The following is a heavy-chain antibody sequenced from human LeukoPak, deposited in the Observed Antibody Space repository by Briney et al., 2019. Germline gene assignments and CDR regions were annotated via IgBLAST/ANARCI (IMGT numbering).Heavy chain of an antibody. Sequence: GGSLRLSCAASGFTFSNHWMSWVRQAPGKGLEWVANIRQDGAEKYYVDSVKGRFTISRDNAKNSVYLEMNSLRVEDTAVYFCARAPYFESSGPLWGQGTLVTVSS. CDR2: IRQDGAEK. D-gene: IGHD3-22*01. V-gene: IGHV3-7*01. J-gene: IGHJ4*02. CDR1: GFTFSNHW. CDR3: ARAPYFESSGPL.